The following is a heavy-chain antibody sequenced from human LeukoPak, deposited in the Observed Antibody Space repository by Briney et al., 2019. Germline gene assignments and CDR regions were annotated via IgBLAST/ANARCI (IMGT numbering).Heavy chain of an antibody. D-gene: IGHD3-22*01. V-gene: IGHV1-18*01. CDR2: ISAYNGNT. CDR3: ARGYYYDSSGPPHFDY. Sequence: ASVKVSCKASGGTFSSYAISWVRQAPGQGLEWMGWISAYNGNTNYAQKLQGRVTMTTDTSTSTAYMELRSLRSDDTAVYYCARGYYYDSSGPPHFDYWAREPWSPSPQ. CDR1: GGTFSSYA. J-gene: IGHJ4*02.